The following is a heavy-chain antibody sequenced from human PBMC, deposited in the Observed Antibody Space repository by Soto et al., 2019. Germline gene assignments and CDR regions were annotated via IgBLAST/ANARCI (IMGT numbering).Heavy chain of an antibody. D-gene: IGHD6-6*01. CDR2: IDPSDSYT. CDR1: GYSFTSYW. CDR3: ARLMRQLVHNGFDH. Sequence: XESLKISCKGCGYSFTSYWISWVRQMPGKSLEWMGRIDPSDSYTNYSPSFQGHVTISADKSISTAYLQWSSLKASDTAMYYCARLMRQLVHNGFDHWGQGTLVTVSS. J-gene: IGHJ5*02. V-gene: IGHV5-10-1*01.